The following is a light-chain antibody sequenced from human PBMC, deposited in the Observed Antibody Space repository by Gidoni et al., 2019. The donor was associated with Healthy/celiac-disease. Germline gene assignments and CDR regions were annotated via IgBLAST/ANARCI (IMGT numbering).Light chain of an antibody. V-gene: IGKV1-33*01. Sequence: DIQMTQSPSSLSASVGDRVTITCQASQDISNYLNWYQQKPGKAPKHLIYAASNLETGVPSRFSGSGSGTDFTFTISSLQPEDIATYYCQQYDNLLTFXGXTKVEIK. CDR2: AAS. CDR1: QDISNY. J-gene: IGKJ4*01. CDR3: QQYDNLLT.